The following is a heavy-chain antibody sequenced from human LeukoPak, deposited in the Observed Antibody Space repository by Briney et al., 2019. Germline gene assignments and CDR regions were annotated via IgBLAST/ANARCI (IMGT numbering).Heavy chain of an antibody. CDR2: IYYSGST. CDR1: GGSISSYY. Sequence: PSETLSLTCTVSGGSISSYYWSWIRQPPGKGLEWIGYIYYSGSTNYNPSLKSRVTISVDTSKNQLSLKLSSVTAADTAVYYCARALWKGDAFDIWGQGTMVTVSS. CDR3: ARALWKGDAFDI. J-gene: IGHJ3*02. V-gene: IGHV4-59*01. D-gene: IGHD1-1*01.